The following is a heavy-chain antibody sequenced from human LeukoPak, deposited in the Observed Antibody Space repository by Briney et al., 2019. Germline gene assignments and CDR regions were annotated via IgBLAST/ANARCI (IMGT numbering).Heavy chain of an antibody. V-gene: IGHV4-38-2*02. CDR3: ARESAHYYYYYMDV. CDR2: LYYSGST. Sequence: SETLSLTCTVSGYSISSGYYWGWIRQPPGKGLEWIGSLYYSGSTYYNPSLKSRVTISVDTSKNQLSLKLSSVTAADTAVYYCARESAHYYYYYMDVWGKGTTVTVSS. J-gene: IGHJ6*03. CDR1: GYSISSGYY.